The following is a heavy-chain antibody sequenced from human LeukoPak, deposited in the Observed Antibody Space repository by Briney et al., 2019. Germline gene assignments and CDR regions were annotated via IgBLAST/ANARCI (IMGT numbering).Heavy chain of an antibody. CDR1: GGSFSGYY. J-gene: IGHJ4*02. D-gene: IGHD3-22*01. V-gene: IGHV4-34*01. CDR3: AREASGYYDSSGYYYIDY. CDR2: INHSGST. Sequence: PSETLSLTCAVYGGSFSGYYWSWIRQPPGKGLEWIGEINHSGSTNYNPSLKSRVTISVDTSKNQFSLKLSSVTAADTAVYYCAREASGYYDSSGYYYIDYWGQGTLVTVSS.